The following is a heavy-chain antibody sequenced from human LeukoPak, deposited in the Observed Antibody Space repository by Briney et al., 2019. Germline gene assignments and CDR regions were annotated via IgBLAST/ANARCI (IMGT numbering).Heavy chain of an antibody. CDR1: GFTFSIYA. J-gene: IGHJ4*02. CDR2: ISSDGINK. V-gene: IGHV3-30-3*01. CDR3: AREGGGTWYSSSWYADY. Sequence: PGTSLRLSCAASGFTFSIYAIQWVRQAPGKGLEWVAVISSDGINKYYADSVMGRFTISRDNSKSTLYLQMNSLRAEDTAVYYCAREGGGTWYSSSWYADYWGQGTLVTVSS. D-gene: IGHD6-13*01.